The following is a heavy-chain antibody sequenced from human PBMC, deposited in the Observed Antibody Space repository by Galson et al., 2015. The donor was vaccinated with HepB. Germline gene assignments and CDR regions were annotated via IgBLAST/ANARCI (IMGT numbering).Heavy chain of an antibody. CDR3: AREDPYGGFKY. V-gene: IGHV1-2*02. D-gene: IGHD4-23*01. J-gene: IGHJ4*02. Sequence: SVKVSCKASGYTFTGYSMHWVRQAPGHGLEWMGWINPHSGGTNYAQKFQGRVTMTRDTSISTAYMELSRLRFDDTAVYYCAREDPYGGFKYWGQGTLVTVSS. CDR2: INPHSGGT. CDR1: GYTFTGYS.